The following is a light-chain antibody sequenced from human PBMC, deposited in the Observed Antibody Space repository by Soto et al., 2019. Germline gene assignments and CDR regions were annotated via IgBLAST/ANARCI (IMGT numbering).Light chain of an antibody. Sequence: TQSPSTLSLSPGERATLSCRASQSVSSYLAWYQQKPGQAPRLLIYDASNRATGIPARFSGSGSGTDFTLTITSLEPEDFAVYYCQHRSNWLAFGGGTKVDIK. CDR1: QSVSSY. J-gene: IGKJ4*01. CDR3: QHRSNWLA. CDR2: DAS. V-gene: IGKV3-11*01.